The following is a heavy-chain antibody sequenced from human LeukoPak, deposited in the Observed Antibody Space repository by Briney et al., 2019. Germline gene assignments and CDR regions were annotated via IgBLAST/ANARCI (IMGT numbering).Heavy chain of an antibody. J-gene: IGHJ3*02. Sequence: GGSLRLSCAASEFTFSSYTMNWVRQAPGKGLEWVSEISWNTDNIDYADSVKGRFTISRDNAKNSLYLQMNSLRPEDTALYYCATAFLTGDAFDIWGQGTVVTFSS. D-gene: IGHD1-20*01. CDR1: EFTFSSYT. V-gene: IGHV3-9*01. CDR2: ISWNTDNI. CDR3: ATAFLTGDAFDI.